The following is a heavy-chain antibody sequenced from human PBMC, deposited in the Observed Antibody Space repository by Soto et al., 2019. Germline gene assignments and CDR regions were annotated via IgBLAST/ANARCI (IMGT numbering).Heavy chain of an antibody. Sequence: GASVKVSCKASGGTFSSYAISWVRQAPGQGLEWMGGIIPIFGTANYAQKFQGRVTITADKSTSTAYMELSSLRSEDTAVYYCAISRVGYDSSGYYYGHFDYWGQGTLVTVS. CDR2: IIPIFGTA. J-gene: IGHJ4*02. V-gene: IGHV1-69*06. D-gene: IGHD3-22*01. CDR3: AISRVGYDSSGYYYGHFDY. CDR1: GGTFSSYA.